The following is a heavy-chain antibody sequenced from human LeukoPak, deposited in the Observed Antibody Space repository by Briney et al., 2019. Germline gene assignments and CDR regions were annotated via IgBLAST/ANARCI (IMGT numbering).Heavy chain of an antibody. CDR3: ASPSGASTS. D-gene: IGHD2-15*01. V-gene: IGHV4-4*02. CDR1: GASISSGTW. Sequence: PSETLSLTCAVSGASISSGTWWSWVRQPPRKGLEWIGDIFHSGSTNYNPSLKSRVTISVDKSKNQFSLKLTSVTAADTAVYYCASPSGASTSWGQGTLVTVSS. CDR2: IFHSGST. J-gene: IGHJ4*02.